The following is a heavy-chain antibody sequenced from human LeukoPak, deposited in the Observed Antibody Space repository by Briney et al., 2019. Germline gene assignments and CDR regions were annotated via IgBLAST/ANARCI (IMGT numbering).Heavy chain of an antibody. D-gene: IGHD1-1*01. CDR3: AVNSTKHTFDI. J-gene: IGHJ3*02. CDR1: GGSMSPFY. Sequence: SETLSLTCSVSGGSMSPFYWSWIRQSPGKGLEWIGSIYYSGGTNYNPSLKSRVTISVDTSMNQFSLELSSVSAADTAVYYCAVNSTKHTFDIWGQGTMVTVSS. CDR2: IYYSGGT. V-gene: IGHV4-59*08.